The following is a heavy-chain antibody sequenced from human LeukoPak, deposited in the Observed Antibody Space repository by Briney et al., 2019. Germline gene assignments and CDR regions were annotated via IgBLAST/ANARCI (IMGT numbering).Heavy chain of an antibody. CDR1: GFTFSSYW. D-gene: IGHD3-16*02. J-gene: IGHJ3*02. Sequence: PGGSLRLSCAASGFTFSSYWMSWVRQAPGKGLEWVPNIKQDGSEKYYVDSVKGRFTISRDNAKNSLYLQMNSLRAEDTAVYYCARRLIYYDYVWGSYRLDAFDIWGQGTMVTVSS. CDR2: IKQDGSEK. CDR3: ARRLIYYDYVWGSYRLDAFDI. V-gene: IGHV3-7*01.